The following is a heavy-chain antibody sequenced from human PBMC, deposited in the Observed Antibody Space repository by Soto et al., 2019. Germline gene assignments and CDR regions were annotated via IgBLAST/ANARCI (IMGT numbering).Heavy chain of an antibody. CDR2: ISGDGVTT. V-gene: IGHV3-74*01. J-gene: IGHJ4*02. Sequence: EVQLVESGGDLVQRGGSLRLSCAASGFPFSSYWMHWVRHTPGKGLDWVARISGDGVTTYYADSVTGRFTVSRDNAKNTLSLQISGLRAVDTPVYYCAREYYGLLTGYYTDYWGQGTLVSVSS. D-gene: IGHD3-9*01. CDR3: AREYYGLLTGYYTDY. CDR1: GFPFSSYW.